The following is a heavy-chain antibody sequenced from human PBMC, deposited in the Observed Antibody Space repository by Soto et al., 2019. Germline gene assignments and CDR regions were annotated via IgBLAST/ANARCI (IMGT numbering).Heavy chain of an antibody. CDR2: INPNSGGT. V-gene: IGHV1-2*04. CDR3: ARGPAGDFWSGSNKPSGYGMDV. D-gene: IGHD3-3*01. Sequence: RASVKVSCKASGYTFTGYYMHWVRQAPGQGLEWMGWINPNSGGTNYAQKFQGWVTMTRDTSISTAYMELSRLRSDDTAVYYCARGPAGDFWSGSNKPSGYGMDVWGQGTTVTVSS. CDR1: GYTFTGYY. J-gene: IGHJ6*02.